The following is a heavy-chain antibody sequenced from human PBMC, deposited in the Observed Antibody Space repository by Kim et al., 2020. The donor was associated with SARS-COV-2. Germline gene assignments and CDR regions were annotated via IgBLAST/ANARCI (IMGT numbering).Heavy chain of an antibody. CDR3: ARDGLWVVRALDY. CDR2: IWYDGSNK. J-gene: IGHJ4*02. Sequence: GGSLRLSCAASGFTFSSYGMHWVRQAPGKGLEWVAVIWYDGSNKYYADSVKGRFTISRDNSKNTLYLQMNSLRAEDTAVYYCARDGLWVVRALDYWGQGPVVTVSS. V-gene: IGHV3-33*01. CDR1: GFTFSSYG. D-gene: IGHD3-10*01.